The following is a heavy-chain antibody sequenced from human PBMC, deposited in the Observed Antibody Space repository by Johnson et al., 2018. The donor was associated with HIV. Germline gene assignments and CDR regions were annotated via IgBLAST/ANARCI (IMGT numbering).Heavy chain of an antibody. D-gene: IGHD3-3*01. V-gene: IGHV3-64*01. CDR2: VTNNGDST. CDR3: ATDYNFWSGRPDSFDV. J-gene: IGHJ3*01. CDR1: GFTFSNYP. Sequence: VQLVESGGALVKPGGSLRLSCVASGFTFSNYPMHWVRQAPGRGLEYVSRVTNNGDSTYYVNAVKGRFTISRDNSKNTLYLQMDSLRAEDTAVYYCATDYNFWSGRPDSFDVLGQGTMVTVSS.